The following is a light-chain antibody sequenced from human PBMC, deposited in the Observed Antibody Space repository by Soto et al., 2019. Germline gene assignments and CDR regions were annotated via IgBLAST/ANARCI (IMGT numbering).Light chain of an antibody. J-gene: IGKJ1*01. CDR3: QQYNNWPPWT. V-gene: IGKV3-15*01. CDR2: GAS. Sequence: DIVMTHAPATLSVSPGGRATLSCRASESISSNLAWYQQKPGQAPRLLIYGASTRATGIPARFSGSGSGTEFTLTISSLQSEDFAVYYCQQYNNWPPWTFGQGTKVDIK. CDR1: ESISSN.